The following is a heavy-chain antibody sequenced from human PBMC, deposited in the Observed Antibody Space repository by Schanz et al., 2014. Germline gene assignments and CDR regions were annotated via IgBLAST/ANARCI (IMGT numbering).Heavy chain of an antibody. CDR1: GFTFSSYA. CDR2: ISSNGGST. Sequence: EVQLVESGGGLVQPGGSLRLSCAASGFTFSSYAMHWVRQAPGKGLEYVSAISSNGGSTYYANSVKGRFTISRDKYNNSLYLPMDSLKAEDMIVYTCDTAPESWIQPNAFDIWGQGTMVTVSS. J-gene: IGHJ3*02. CDR3: DTAPESWIQPNAFDI. D-gene: IGHD5-18*01. V-gene: IGHV3-64*01.